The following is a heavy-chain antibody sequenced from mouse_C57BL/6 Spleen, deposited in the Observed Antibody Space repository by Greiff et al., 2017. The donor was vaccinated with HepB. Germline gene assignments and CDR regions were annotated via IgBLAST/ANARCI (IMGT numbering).Heavy chain of an antibody. V-gene: IGHV1-15*01. CDR1: GYTFTDYE. CDR3: TRRGSSYFDV. J-gene: IGHJ1*03. D-gene: IGHD1-1*01. Sequence: QVQLKESGAELVRPGASVTLSCKASGYTFTDYEMHWVKQTPVHGLEWIGAIDPETGGTAYNQKFKGKAILTADKSSSTAYMELRSLTSEDSAVYYCTRRGSSYFDVWGTGTTVTVSS. CDR2: IDPETGGT.